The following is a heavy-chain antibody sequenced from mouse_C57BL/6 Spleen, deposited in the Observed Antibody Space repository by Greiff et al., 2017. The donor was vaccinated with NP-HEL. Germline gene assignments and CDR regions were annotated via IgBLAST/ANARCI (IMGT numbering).Heavy chain of an antibody. CDR2: ISDGGSYT. V-gene: IGHV5-4*01. Sequence: DVQLVESGGGLVKPGGSLKLSCAASGFTFSSYAMSWVRQTPEKRLEWVATISDGGSYTYYPDNVKGRFTISRDNAKNNLYLQMSHLKSEDTAMYYCARGLGAMDYWGQGTSVTVSS. J-gene: IGHJ4*01. CDR3: ARGLGAMDY. CDR1: GFTFSSYA. D-gene: IGHD3-1*01.